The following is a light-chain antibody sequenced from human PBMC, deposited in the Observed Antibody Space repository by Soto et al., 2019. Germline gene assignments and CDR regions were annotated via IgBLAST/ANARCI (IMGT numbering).Light chain of an antibody. CDR1: QTFSSW. Sequence: DIQITHSPSALSVAVGDRVTLTCRASQTFSSWLAWYQQKPWKAPKLLIYKASTLKSGVPSRFSGSGSGTEFTLTIRSLQPDDFAPYYCQHYNSYSEAFGQGTKV. J-gene: IGKJ1*01. CDR3: QHYNSYSEA. V-gene: IGKV1-5*03. CDR2: KAS.